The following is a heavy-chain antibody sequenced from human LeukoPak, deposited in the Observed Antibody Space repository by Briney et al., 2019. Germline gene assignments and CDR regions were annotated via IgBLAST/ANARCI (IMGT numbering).Heavy chain of an antibody. V-gene: IGHV3-30*03. CDR3: ARGGSRQYNF. J-gene: IGHJ4*02. D-gene: IGHD5-18*01. CDR1: GFTFSSFG. Sequence: GGSLRLSCAASGFTFSSFGMHWVRQAPGKGLEWVAVLSFDGTTKYYTDSVKGRFTISRDNSKNTLYLQMNSLRPEDTAVYYCARGGSRQYNFWGQGTLVTVSS. CDR2: LSFDGTTK.